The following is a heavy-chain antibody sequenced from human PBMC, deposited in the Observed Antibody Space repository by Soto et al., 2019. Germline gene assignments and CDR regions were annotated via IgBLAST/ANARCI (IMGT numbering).Heavy chain of an antibody. CDR1: DAG. J-gene: IGHJ4*02. V-gene: IGHV3-15*01. Sequence: DAGVRWVRQKKGEGLEWVGRIKSKTDGGTTDYAAPVKGRFTISSDDSKNTLYLQMNSLKTEDTAVYYCTTNKPSGDYIWGSYRPHDYWGQGTLVTVSS. CDR3: TTNKPSGDYIWGSYRPHDY. CDR2: IKSKTDGGTT. D-gene: IGHD3-16*01.